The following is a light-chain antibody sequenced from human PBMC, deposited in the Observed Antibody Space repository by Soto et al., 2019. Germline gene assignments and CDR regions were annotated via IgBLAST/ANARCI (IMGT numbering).Light chain of an antibody. J-gene: IGKJ4*01. CDR1: QSVNNN. V-gene: IGKV3-15*01. CDR3: QEYNDWPPLT. Sequence: EILITQSPSTLSCSPFERSTLSCGASQSVNNNLAWYQQKPGRAPRLLIYGASTRATGVPARFTASGSGTEFTLTISSLQSEDFGIYFCQEYNDWPPLTFGGGTKVDIK. CDR2: GAS.